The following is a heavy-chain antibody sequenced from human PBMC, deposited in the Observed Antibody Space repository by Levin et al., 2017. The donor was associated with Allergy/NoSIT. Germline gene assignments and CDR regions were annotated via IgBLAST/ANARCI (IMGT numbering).Heavy chain of an antibody. CDR1: GFNLSTCW. CDR3: AREPKLVQGGGTSCHSGMDV. Sequence: PGGSLRLSCATSGFNLSTCWMHWVRQVPGKGLVWVSRMNPDGSRTDYADSVRGRFTLSRDNARTTLYLQMTSLRAEDTALYYCAREPKLVQGGGTSCHSGMDVWGQGTTVTVSS. D-gene: IGHD2-2*01. J-gene: IGHJ6*02. CDR2: MNPDGSRT. V-gene: IGHV3-74*01.